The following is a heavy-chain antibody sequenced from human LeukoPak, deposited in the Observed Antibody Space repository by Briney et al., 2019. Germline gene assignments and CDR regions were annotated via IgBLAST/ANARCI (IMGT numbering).Heavy chain of an antibody. J-gene: IGHJ5*02. CDR1: GFTFSSYW. V-gene: IGHV3-74*01. CDR2: INHDGSST. Sequence: PGGSLRLSCAASGFTFSSYWMHWVRQGPGKGLVWVSDINHDGSSTRYADSVKGRFTISRDNSKNTLYLEMNSLRTEDTAVYHCAKDLMRDRWFGESWGQGTLVTVSS. CDR3: AKDLMRDRWFGES. D-gene: IGHD3-10*01.